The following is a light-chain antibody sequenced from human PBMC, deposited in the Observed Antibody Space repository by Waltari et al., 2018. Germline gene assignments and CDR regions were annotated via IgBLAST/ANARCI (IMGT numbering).Light chain of an antibody. Sequence: DIVVTQSPLSMPVTPGEPASISCRPSQSLLHSNGYNYLDWYLQKPGQSPQLLIYLGSNRASGVPDRFSGSGSGTDFTLKISRVEAEDVGVYYCMQSLRALWTFGQGTKVEIK. CDR3: MQSLRALWT. CDR2: LGS. V-gene: IGKV2-28*01. J-gene: IGKJ1*01. CDR1: QSLLHSNGYNY.